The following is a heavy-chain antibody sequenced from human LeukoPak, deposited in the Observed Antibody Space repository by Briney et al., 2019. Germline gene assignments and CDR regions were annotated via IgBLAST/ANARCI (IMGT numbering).Heavy chain of an antibody. CDR1: GFTFSIYG. CDR2: ISGDGGTT. D-gene: IGHD1-26*01. Sequence: GGSLRLSCSASGFTFSIYGMHWVRQAPGKALEYVSAISGDGGTTYYADSVKGRFTISRDDSRNTLYLQMNSLRGDDTAVYYCAKDVGKWESLHFFDYWGQGTLVTVSS. V-gene: IGHV3-64*04. J-gene: IGHJ4*02. CDR3: AKDVGKWESLHFFDY.